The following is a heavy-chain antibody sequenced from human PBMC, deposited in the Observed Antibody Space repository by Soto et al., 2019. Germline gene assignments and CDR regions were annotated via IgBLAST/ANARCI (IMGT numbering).Heavy chain of an antibody. CDR2: ISGSGGAP. D-gene: IGHD1-1*01. Sequence: GGSLRLSCAASGFTFSNYAMNWVRQAPGQGLEWVSGISGSGGAPYYADSVKGRFTISRDNSKNTLYLQMNSLRAEDTAVYFCAKGLQVERLRVIPNDYWGQGTLVTVSS. J-gene: IGHJ4*02. CDR3: AKGLQVERLRVIPNDY. V-gene: IGHV3-23*01. CDR1: GFTFSNYA.